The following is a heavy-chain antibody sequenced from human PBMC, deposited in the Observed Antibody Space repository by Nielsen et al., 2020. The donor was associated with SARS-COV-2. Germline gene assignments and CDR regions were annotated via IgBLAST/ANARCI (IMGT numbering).Heavy chain of an antibody. CDR1: GFIFSSYW. Sequence: GESLKISCAASGFIFSSYWMHWVRQAPGKGLVWVSRINRDGSSTTYADSVKGRFTISRDNAKNTLYLQMNSLRAEDTAVYYCARRWYGSDSDREAFDIWGRGTMVTVSS. J-gene: IGHJ3*02. CDR3: ARRWYGSDSDREAFDI. CDR2: INRDGSST. V-gene: IGHV3-74*01. D-gene: IGHD3-10*01.